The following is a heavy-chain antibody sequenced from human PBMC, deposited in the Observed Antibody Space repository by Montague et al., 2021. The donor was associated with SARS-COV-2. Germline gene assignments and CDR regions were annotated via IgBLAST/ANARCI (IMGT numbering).Heavy chain of an antibody. CDR1: GHSISSGYY. Sequence: SETLSLTCSVPGHSISSGYYWGWIRQPPGKGLEWIGNIYHSGGTYYSPSLKSRVTVSVDTSKNQFSLRLSSVTAADTAVYYCARWYYGSGSYPHWGQGTLVTVSS. V-gene: IGHV4-38-2*01. J-gene: IGHJ4*02. CDR2: IYHSGGT. D-gene: IGHD3-10*01. CDR3: ARWYYGSGSYPH.